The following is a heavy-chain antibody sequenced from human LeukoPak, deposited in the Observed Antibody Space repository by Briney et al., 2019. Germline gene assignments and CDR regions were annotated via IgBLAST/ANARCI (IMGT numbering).Heavy chain of an antibody. V-gene: IGHV3-33*01. D-gene: IGHD3-22*01. CDR1: GFTFSSYG. J-gene: IGHJ4*02. Sequence: GGSLRLSCAASGFTFSSYGMHWVRQAPGKGLEWVAVIWYDGSNKYYADSVKGRFTISRDNSKNTLYLQMNSLRAEDTAVYYCARVLLYYYDSSGYYPLDYWGQGTLVTVSS. CDR3: ARVLLYYYDSSGYYPLDY. CDR2: IWYDGSNK.